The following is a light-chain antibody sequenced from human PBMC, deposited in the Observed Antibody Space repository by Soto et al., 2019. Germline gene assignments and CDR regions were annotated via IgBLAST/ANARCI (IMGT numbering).Light chain of an antibody. Sequence: QSALTQPASVSGSPGQSITISCTGTISDVGGYNYVSWYQHHPGNAPNLMIYEVFNRPSGVSNRFSGSRSGNTASLTISGLQAEDEGDYYCTSYAGTAPHVVFGGGTKVTVL. CDR2: EVF. CDR3: TSYAGTAPHVV. J-gene: IGLJ2*01. CDR1: ISDVGGYNY. V-gene: IGLV2-14*01.